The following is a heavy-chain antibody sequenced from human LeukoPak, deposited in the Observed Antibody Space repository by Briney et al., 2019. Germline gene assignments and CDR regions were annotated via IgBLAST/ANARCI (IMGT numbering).Heavy chain of an antibody. V-gene: IGHV1-3*01. CDR1: GYTFTSYA. CDR2: INAGNGNT. CDR3: ARVEAEYSSPDYYYYYYMDV. D-gene: IGHD6-6*01. Sequence: AASVKVSCKASGYTFTSYAMHWVRQAPGQRLEWMGWINAGNGNTKYSQKFQGRVTMTTDTSTSTAYMELRSLRSDDTAVYYCARVEAEYSSPDYYYYYYMDVWGKGTTVTVSS. J-gene: IGHJ6*03.